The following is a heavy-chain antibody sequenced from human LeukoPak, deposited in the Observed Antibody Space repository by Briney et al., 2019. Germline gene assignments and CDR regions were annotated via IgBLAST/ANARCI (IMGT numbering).Heavy chain of an antibody. D-gene: IGHD3-3*01. J-gene: IGHJ4*02. V-gene: IGHV3-15*01. CDR1: GFTFSNAR. CDR2: IKSKTDGGTT. CDR3: TTDLTYYDFWSGQSRVDY. Sequence: GGSLRLSCAASGFTFSNARMSWVRQAPGKGLEWVGRIKSKTDGGTTDYAAPVKGRFTISRDDSKNTLYLQMNSLKTEDTAVYYCTTDLTYYDFWSGQSRVDYWGQGTLVTVSS.